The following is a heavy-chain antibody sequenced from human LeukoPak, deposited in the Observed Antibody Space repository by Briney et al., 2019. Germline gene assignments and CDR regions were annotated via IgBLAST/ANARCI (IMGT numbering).Heavy chain of an antibody. V-gene: IGHV4-38-2*01. Sequence: SETLSLTCAVSGYSISSGYYWGWIRQPPGKGLERIGNISHSGSTYYNPSLKSRVTISVDTSKNQFSLKLSSVTAADTAVYYCARRFLGYCSSTSCYTGYWYFDLWGRGTLVTVSS. CDR1: GYSISSGYY. CDR3: ARRFLGYCSSTSCYTGYWYFDL. J-gene: IGHJ2*01. CDR2: ISHSGST. D-gene: IGHD2-2*02.